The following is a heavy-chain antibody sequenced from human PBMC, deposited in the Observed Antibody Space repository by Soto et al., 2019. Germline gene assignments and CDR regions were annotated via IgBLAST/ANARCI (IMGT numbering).Heavy chain of an antibody. CDR1: GFAFNNYG. V-gene: IGHV3-21*01. CDR2: ISKSDYT. Sequence: PGGSLRLSCTVSGFAFNNYGINWVRQAPGKGLEWVSSISKSDYTYYPASVKGRFTISRDNAKNSVSLQMNTLRVEDTAVYYCAREASIIIPAVSDFWGQGALVTVSS. J-gene: IGHJ4*02. CDR3: AREASIIIPAVSDF. D-gene: IGHD2-2*01.